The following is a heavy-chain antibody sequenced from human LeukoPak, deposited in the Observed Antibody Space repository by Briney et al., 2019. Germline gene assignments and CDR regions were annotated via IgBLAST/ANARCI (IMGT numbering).Heavy chain of an antibody. CDR1: GGTFSSYA. V-gene: IGHV1-69*13. Sequence: SVKVSCKASGGTFSSYAISWVRQAPGQGLEWMGGIIPIFGTANYAQKFQGRVTITADESTSTAYMELSSLRSEDTAVYYCAREYYYDSYFDYWGQGTLVTVSS. CDR3: AREYYYDSYFDY. D-gene: IGHD3-22*01. J-gene: IGHJ4*02. CDR2: IIPIFGTA.